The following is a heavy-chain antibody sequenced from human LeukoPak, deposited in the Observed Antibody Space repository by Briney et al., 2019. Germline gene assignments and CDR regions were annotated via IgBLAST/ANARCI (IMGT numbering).Heavy chain of an antibody. Sequence: SETLSLTCAVYGGSFSGYYWSWIRQPPGKGLEWIGEINHGGSTNYNPSLKSRVTISVDTSKNQFSLKLSSVTAADTAVYYCARPFSYGDNFDYWGQGTLVTVSS. J-gene: IGHJ4*02. CDR3: ARPFSYGDNFDY. CDR1: GGSFSGYY. V-gene: IGHV4-34*01. D-gene: IGHD4-17*01. CDR2: INHGGST.